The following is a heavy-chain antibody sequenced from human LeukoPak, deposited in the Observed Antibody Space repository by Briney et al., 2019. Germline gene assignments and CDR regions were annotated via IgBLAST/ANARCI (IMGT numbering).Heavy chain of an antibody. J-gene: IGHJ4*02. Sequence: GGSLRLSCAASGFTFSSYSMNWVRQAPGKGLEWVSSISSSSSYIYYADSVKGRFTISRDNAKNSLYLQMKSLRAEDTAVYYCARDKQLVQGGGVYWGQGTLVTVSS. CDR1: GFTFSSYS. V-gene: IGHV3-21*01. D-gene: IGHD6-6*01. CDR2: ISSSSSYI. CDR3: ARDKQLVQGGGVY.